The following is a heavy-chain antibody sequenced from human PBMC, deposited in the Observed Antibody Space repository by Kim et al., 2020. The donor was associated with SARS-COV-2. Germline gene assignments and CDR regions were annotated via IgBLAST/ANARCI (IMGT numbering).Heavy chain of an antibody. J-gene: IGHJ3*02. CDR3: AREGVDYGGNDI. CDR2: IYDSGRP. CDR1: GGSISSYY. Sequence: SETLSLTCTVSGGSISSYYWSWIRQPPGKRLEWIGYIYDSGRPNYNPSLKSRVTISVDTSKNQFSLKLRSVIAADTAVYYCAREGVDYGGNDIWGQGTMV. V-gene: IGHV4-59*01. D-gene: IGHD4-17*01.